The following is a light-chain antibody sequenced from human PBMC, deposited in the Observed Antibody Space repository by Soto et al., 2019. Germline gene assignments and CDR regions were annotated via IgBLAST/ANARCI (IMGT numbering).Light chain of an antibody. J-gene: IGLJ1*01. CDR3: SSYTSSSTPGV. CDR2: DVS. V-gene: IGLV2-14*01. CDR1: SSDVGGYNY. Sequence: QSALTQPASVSGSPGQSITISCTGTSSDVGGYNYVSWYQQHPGKAPKLMIYDVSNRPSGVSNRFSGSKSSNTASLTISGLQAEDEADYYCSSYTSSSTPGVFGTGTKLTVL.